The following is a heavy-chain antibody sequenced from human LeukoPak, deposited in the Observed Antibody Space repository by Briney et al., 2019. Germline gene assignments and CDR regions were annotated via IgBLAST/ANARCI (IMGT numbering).Heavy chain of an antibody. V-gene: IGHV4-31*03. J-gene: IGHJ4*02. Sequence: SETLSLTCTVSGGSISSGGYYWSWIRQHPGKGLEWIGYIYYSGSTYYNPYLKSRVTISVDTSKNQFSLKLSSVTAADTAVYYCARGLYDSSGYLDYWGQGTLVTVSS. CDR2: IYYSGST. CDR1: GGSISSGGYY. D-gene: IGHD3-22*01. CDR3: ARGLYDSSGYLDY.